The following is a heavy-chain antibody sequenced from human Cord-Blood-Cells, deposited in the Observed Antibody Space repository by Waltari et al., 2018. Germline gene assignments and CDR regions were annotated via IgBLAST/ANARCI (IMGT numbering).Heavy chain of an antibody. D-gene: IGHD2-2*01. CDR1: GFTFSSYA. CDR2: ISDDGGNK. J-gene: IGHJ4*02. Sequence: QVQLVESGGGVVQPGRSLRLSCAASGFTFSSYAMHWVRQAPGKGLGWVAVISDDGGNKDYADSGNGRFSISMDNAKNTLYLQMKSLRAEDTAVDYCARGEYVVVPAAIDYWGQGTLVTVSS. CDR3: ARGEYVVVPAAIDY. V-gene: IGHV3-30-3*01.